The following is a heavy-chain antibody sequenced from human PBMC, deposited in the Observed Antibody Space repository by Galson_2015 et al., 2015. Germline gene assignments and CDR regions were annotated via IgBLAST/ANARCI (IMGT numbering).Heavy chain of an antibody. J-gene: IGHJ4*02. CDR3: ARLFGYITVFDY. V-gene: IGHV3-7*03. D-gene: IGHD3-10*02. CDR1: EFTFSNHW. CDR2: INQDGSEK. Sequence: SLRLSCAVSEFTFSNHWMSWVRQAPGKGLEWVANINQDGSEKYYVDSVKGRFSMSRDNAKNSLYLRMNSLRAEDTALYYCARLFGYITVFDYWGQGTLVPVSS.